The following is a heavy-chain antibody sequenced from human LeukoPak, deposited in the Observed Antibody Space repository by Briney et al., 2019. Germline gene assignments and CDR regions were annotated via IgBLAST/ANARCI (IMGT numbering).Heavy chain of an antibody. J-gene: IGHJ4*02. D-gene: IGHD6-19*01. CDR2: ISTNNGNT. CDR1: GDTFTSYG. CDR3: ARDRGSIAVAGV. Sequence: ASVKVSCKASGDTFTSYGISWVRQAPGQGLEWMGWISTNNGNTLYAQNLQGRVTMTTDTSTSTAYMELRSLRSDDTAVYYCARDRGSIAVAGVWGQGTLVTVSS. V-gene: IGHV1-18*01.